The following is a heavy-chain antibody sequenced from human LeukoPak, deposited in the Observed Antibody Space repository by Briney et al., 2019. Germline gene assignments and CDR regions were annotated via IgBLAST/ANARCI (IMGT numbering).Heavy chain of an antibody. CDR3: ASSAMVRDYYYYGMDV. Sequence: SETLSLTCTVSGGSISSGDYYWSWIRQPPGKGLEWIGYIYYSGSTYYNPSLKSRVTISVDTSKNQFSLKLSSVTAADTAVYYCASSAMVRDYYYYGMDVWGQGTTVTVSS. CDR2: IYYSGST. CDR1: GGSISSGDYY. J-gene: IGHJ6*02. D-gene: IGHD5-18*01. V-gene: IGHV4-30-4*01.